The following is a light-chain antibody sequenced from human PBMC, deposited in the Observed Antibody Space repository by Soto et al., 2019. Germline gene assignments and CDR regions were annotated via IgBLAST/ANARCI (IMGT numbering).Light chain of an antibody. V-gene: IGLV2-8*01. CDR2: EVS. CDR3: SSYAGSNNLV. J-gene: IGLJ2*01. CDR1: SSDVGGYNY. Sequence: QSARTQPPSASGSPGQSVTISCTGTSSDVGGYNYVSWYQQHPGKAPKLMIYEVSKRPSGVPDRFSGSKSGNTASLTVSGLQDEDEADYYCSSYAGSNNLVFGGGTKLTVL.